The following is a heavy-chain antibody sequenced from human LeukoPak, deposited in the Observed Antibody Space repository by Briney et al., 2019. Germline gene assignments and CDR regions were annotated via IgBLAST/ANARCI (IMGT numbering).Heavy chain of an antibody. CDR1: GFTVSSNY. Sequence: GGSLRLSCAASGFTVSSNYMSWVRQAPGKGLEWVSVIYSGGSTYYADSVKGRFTISRDNSKNTLYLQMNSLRTDDTAVYYCARRDGSTWPVNAIDIWGQGTMVTVSS. J-gene: IGHJ3*02. V-gene: IGHV3-53*01. CDR2: IYSGGST. CDR3: ARRDGSTWPVNAIDI. D-gene: IGHD2-15*01.